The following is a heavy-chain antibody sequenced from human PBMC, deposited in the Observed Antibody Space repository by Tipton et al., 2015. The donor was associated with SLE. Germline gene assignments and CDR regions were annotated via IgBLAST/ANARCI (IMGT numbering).Heavy chain of an antibody. Sequence: TLSLTCAVYGGSFSDYFWNWIRQPPGKGLEWIGEINHSGSTNYNPSLKSRVTISVDTSKNQFSLKLSSVTAADTAVYYCARGFSGSPYDFWSGRRYFDYWGQGTLVTVSS. CDR3: ARGFSGSPYDFWSGRRYFDY. J-gene: IGHJ4*02. CDR2: INHSGST. V-gene: IGHV4-34*01. D-gene: IGHD3-3*01. CDR1: GGSFSDYF.